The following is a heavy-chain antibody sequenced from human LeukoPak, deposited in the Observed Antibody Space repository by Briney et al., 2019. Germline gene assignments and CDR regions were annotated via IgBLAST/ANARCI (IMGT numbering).Heavy chain of an antibody. V-gene: IGHV3-23*01. CDR2: ISGSGGST. Sequence: GGSLRLSCAASGFTFSSYAMSWVRQAPGKGLEWVSAISGSGGSTYYADSVKGRFTISRDNSKNTLYLQMNSLRAEDTAVYYCAKDVRGPHPMIVFPLYYFDYWGQGTLVTVSS. CDR3: AKDVRGPHPMIVFPLYYFDY. CDR1: GFTFSSYA. D-gene: IGHD3-22*01. J-gene: IGHJ4*02.